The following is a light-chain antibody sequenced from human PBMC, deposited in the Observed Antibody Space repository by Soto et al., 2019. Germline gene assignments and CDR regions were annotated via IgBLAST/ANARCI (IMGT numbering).Light chain of an antibody. CDR1: QSVSSN. J-gene: IGKJ1*01. CDR3: QQYNNWQWT. Sequence: EIVMTQSPATLSVSPGERATLSCRASQSVSSNLAWYQQKPGQAPRLLIYGASTRATGIPARFSGSGSGTEFTLTISSRQSEDFAVYDCQQYNNWQWTFGQGTKVEIK. CDR2: GAS. V-gene: IGKV3-15*01.